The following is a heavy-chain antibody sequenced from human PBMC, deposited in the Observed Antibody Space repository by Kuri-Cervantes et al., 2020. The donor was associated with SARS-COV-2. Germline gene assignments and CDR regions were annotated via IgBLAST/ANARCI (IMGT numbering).Heavy chain of an antibody. CDR3: ARVVDRGNNYIFYWFDP. CDR2: VYYTGST. J-gene: IGHJ5*02. D-gene: IGHD5-24*01. Sequence: GSLRLSCSVSGGSITSSYWSWRRQPPGKGLEWIGYVYYTGSTNYNPSLKSRGSITIDTSKRQFSLTLTYVTAADTAVYYCARVVDRGNNYIFYWFDPLGQGTLVTVSS. V-gene: IGHV4-59*01. CDR1: GGSITSSY.